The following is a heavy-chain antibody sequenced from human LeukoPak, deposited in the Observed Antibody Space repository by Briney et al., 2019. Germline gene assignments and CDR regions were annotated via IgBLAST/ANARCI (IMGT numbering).Heavy chain of an antibody. CDR2: ISGGGDNT. CDR3: AKFEGALLGNYYMDF. CDR1: GFPFSDFA. Sequence: PGGPLSLSCAVSGFPFSDFAMSWVSQAPGKGLEWVSTISGGGDNTYFADSVKGRFTISRDNSKNTLFLQMVSLRAEDTAVYYCAKFEGALLGNYYMDFWGKGTTVTVSS. J-gene: IGHJ6*03. V-gene: IGHV3-23*01.